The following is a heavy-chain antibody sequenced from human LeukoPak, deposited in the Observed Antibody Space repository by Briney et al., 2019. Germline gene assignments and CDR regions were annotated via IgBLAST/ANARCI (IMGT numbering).Heavy chain of an antibody. V-gene: IGHV1-8*01. CDR1: GYTFTSYD. Sequence: GASVKVSCKASGYTFTSYDINWVRQATGQGLEWMGWMNPNSGNTGYAQKFQGRATMTRNTSISTAYMELSSLRSEDTAVYYCARGRSRGSWYLGSSPYRALVRYYYMDVWGKGTTVTVSS. CDR3: ARGRSRGSWYLGSSPYRALVRYYYMDV. CDR2: MNPNSGNT. D-gene: IGHD6-13*01. J-gene: IGHJ6*03.